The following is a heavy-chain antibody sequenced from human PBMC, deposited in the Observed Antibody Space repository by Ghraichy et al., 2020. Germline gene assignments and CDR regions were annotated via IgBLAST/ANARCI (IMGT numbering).Heavy chain of an antibody. V-gene: IGHV3-53*01. CDR1: GFTVSSNY. Sequence: GGSLRLSCAASGFTVSSNYMSWVRQAPGKGLEWVSVIYSGGSTYYADSVKGRFTISRDNSKNTLYLQMNSLRAEDTAVYYCASDYYDSSVGYWGQGTLVTVSS. CDR2: IYSGGST. CDR3: ASDYYDSSVGY. J-gene: IGHJ4*02. D-gene: IGHD3-22*01.